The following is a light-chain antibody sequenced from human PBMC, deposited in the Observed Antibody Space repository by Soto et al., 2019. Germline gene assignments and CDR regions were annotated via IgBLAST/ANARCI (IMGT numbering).Light chain of an antibody. J-gene: IGKJ1*01. V-gene: IGKV1-8*01. CDR1: QGISSY. CDR3: QQYYSYST. CDR2: AAS. Sequence: AIRMTQSPSSLSASTGDRVTITCRASQGISSYLAWYQQKPGKAPKLLIYAASTLQSGVPSRFSGSGSGTDFTFTISCLQSEDFATYYCQQYYSYSTFGQGTKVDIK.